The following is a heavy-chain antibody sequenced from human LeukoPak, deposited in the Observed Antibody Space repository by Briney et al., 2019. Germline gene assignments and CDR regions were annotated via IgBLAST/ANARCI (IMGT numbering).Heavy chain of an antibody. CDR1: GFTFITYW. D-gene: IGHD3-10*02. Sequence: GGSLRLSCSASGFTFITYWMHWVRHTPGKGLVWVSRINSDGSSTTYADSVKGRFAISRDNSKSMLFLQLNSLRAEDTALYYCARDLHYYVAMDVWGQGTTVTVSS. CDR2: INSDGSST. V-gene: IGHV3-74*01. CDR3: ARDLHYYVAMDV. J-gene: IGHJ6*02.